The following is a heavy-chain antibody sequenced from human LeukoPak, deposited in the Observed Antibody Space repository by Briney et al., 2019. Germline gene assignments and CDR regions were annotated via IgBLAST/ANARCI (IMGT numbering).Heavy chain of an antibody. CDR2: IRYDGNNK. J-gene: IGHJ4*02. D-gene: IGHD3-22*01. CDR1: GFTFSSYG. CDR3: ARGLAYYYDSSAYFLDY. Sequence: GGSLRLSCAASGFTFSSYGMHWVRQAPGKGLEWVAFIRYDGNNKNYADSVKGRFTISRDNSKNTLYLQMNSLRPEDTAVYYCARGLAYYYDSSAYFLDYWGQGTLVTVSS. V-gene: IGHV3-30*02.